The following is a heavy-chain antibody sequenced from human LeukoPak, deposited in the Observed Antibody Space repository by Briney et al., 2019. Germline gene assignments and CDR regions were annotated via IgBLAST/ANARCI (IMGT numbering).Heavy chain of an antibody. D-gene: IGHD3-22*01. J-gene: IGHJ6*02. CDR2: IYYSGST. Sequence: PSETLSLTCTVSGGSISSGGYYWSWIRQPPGKGLEWIGYIYYSGSTNYKPSLKSRVTISVDTSKNQFSLRLSSVTAADTAVYYCARGAPYDSSGPTLFYYYYFGMDVWGQGTTVTVSS. CDR3: ARGAPYDSSGPTLFYYYYFGMDV. V-gene: IGHV4-61*08. CDR1: GGSISSGGYY.